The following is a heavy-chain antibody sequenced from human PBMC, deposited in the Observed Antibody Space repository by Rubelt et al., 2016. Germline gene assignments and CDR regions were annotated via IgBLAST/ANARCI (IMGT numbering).Heavy chain of an antibody. CDR2: INTNTGNP. D-gene: IGHD2-15*01. CDR3: ASDGYCSGGSCPGIYYYYGMDV. J-gene: IGHJ6*02. Sequence: QVQLVQSGSELKKPGASVKVSCKASGYTFTSYAMNWVRQAPGQGLEWMGWINTNTGNPTYAQGFTGRFVFSLDTSVGTAYLQISSLKAEDTAVYYCASDGYCSGGSCPGIYYYYGMDVWGQGTTVTVSS. CDR1: GYTFTSYA. V-gene: IGHV7-4-1*02.